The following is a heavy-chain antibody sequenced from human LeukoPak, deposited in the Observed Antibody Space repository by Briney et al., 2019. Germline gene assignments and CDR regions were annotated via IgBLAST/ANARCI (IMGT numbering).Heavy chain of an antibody. J-gene: IGHJ4*02. Sequence: SLRLSCAASGFTFDDYAMLWLRPAPGKDLEWVSGISWNSGSIGYADSVKGRFTISRDNAKNSLYLQMNSLRAEDTALYYCAKAGAYDSSGSFDYWGQGTLVTVSS. CDR1: GFTFDDYA. V-gene: IGHV3-9*01. CDR2: ISWNSGSI. D-gene: IGHD3-22*01. CDR3: AKAGAYDSSGSFDY.